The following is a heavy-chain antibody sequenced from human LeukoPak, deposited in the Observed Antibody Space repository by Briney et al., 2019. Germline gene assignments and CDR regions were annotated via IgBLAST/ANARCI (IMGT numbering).Heavy chain of an antibody. CDR2: IYYSGST. V-gene: IGHV4-39*01. D-gene: IGHD3-10*01. CDR1: GGSISSSSYY. CDR3: ARRLTGSGRNNRFDY. J-gene: IGHJ4*02. Sequence: SETLSLTCTVSGGSISSSSYYWGWIRQPPGKGLEWIGSIYYSGSTYYNPSLKSRVTISVDTSKNQFSLKLSPVTAADTAVYYCARRLTGSGRNNRFDYWGQGTLVTVSS.